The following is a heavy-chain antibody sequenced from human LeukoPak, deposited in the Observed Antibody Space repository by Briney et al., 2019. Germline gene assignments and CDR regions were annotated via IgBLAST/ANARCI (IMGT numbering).Heavy chain of an antibody. J-gene: IGHJ6*02. CDR1: GYTFTSYY. Sequence: ASVKVSCKASGYTFTSYYMHWVRQAPGQGLEWMGIINPSGGSTSYAQKFQGRVTMTRDTSTSTVYMELSSLRSEDTAVYYCARVGDLWFGDDGVDVWGQGTTVTVSS. D-gene: IGHD3-10*01. CDR2: INPSGGST. CDR3: ARVGDLWFGDDGVDV. V-gene: IGHV1-46*01.